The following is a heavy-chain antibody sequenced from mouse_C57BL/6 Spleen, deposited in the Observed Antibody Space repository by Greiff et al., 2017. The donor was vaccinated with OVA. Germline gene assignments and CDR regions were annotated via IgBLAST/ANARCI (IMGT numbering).Heavy chain of an antibody. CDR3: TANWVLWFAY. Sequence: EVQVVESGGGLVQPGGSMKLSCAASGFTFSDAWMDWVRQSPEKGLEWVAEIRNKANNHATYYAESVKGRFTISRDDSKSSVYLQMNSLRAEDTGIYYCTANWVLWFAYWGQGTLVTVSA. CDR2: IRNKANNHAT. J-gene: IGHJ3*01. D-gene: IGHD4-1*01. CDR1: GFTFSDAW. V-gene: IGHV6-6*01.